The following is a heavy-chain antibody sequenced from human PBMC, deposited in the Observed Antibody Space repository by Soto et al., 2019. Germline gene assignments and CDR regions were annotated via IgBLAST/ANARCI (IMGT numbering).Heavy chain of an antibody. CDR3: AKDGYKYKYYSDY. D-gene: IGHD5-18*01. CDR2: ISKDGGDK. CDR1: GFSFSRFG. Sequence: GGSMSLSCAASGFSFSRFGIPWVRQAPGKGLEWVAVISKDGGDKEYAESVKGRCTISRENSKSTVYLQMNSLRVEDTAVYYCAKDGYKYKYYSDYWGQGILVTVSS. J-gene: IGHJ4*02. V-gene: IGHV3-30*18.